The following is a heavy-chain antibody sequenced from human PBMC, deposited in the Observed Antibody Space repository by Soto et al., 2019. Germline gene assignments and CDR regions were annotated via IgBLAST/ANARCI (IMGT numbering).Heavy chain of an antibody. D-gene: IGHD1-20*01. V-gene: IGHV3-74*01. J-gene: IGHJ4*02. Sequence: GGSLRLSCAASGFSFSSHWMHWVRQVPGKGLVWLSRIKSNGSTANYADSVKGRFTISRDNAKNTLYLQMNSLRVEDTAVYYCARDGDVTGDPGDYWGQGTLVTVSS. CDR2: IKSNGSTA. CDR1: GFSFSSHW. CDR3: ARDGDVTGDPGDY.